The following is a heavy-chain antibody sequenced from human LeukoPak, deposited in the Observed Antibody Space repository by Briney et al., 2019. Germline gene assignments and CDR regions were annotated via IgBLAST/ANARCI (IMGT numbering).Heavy chain of an antibody. CDR1: GGSISSYY. CDR2: IYYSGST. D-gene: IGHD6-19*01. CDR3: ARGRSSGWSPYDAFDI. Sequence: SETLSLTCTVSGGSISSYYWSWIRQPPGKGLEWIGYIYYSGSTNYNPSLKSRVTISVDTSKNQFSLKLRSVTAADTAVYYCARGRSSGWSPYDAFDIWGQGTMVTVSS. J-gene: IGHJ3*02. V-gene: IGHV4-59*01.